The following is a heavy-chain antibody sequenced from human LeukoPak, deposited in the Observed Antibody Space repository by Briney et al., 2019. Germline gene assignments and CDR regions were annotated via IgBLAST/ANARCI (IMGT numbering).Heavy chain of an antibody. CDR2: INPSGGNT. CDR1: GYTFTSYY. D-gene: IGHD3-10*01. Sequence: ASVKVSCKASGYTFTSYYIHWVRQAPGQGLEWMGIINPSGGNTNYAQRFQGRITMTGDASTSTVYMQLNSLRSEDTALYYCASEDVSGARTFDYWGQGTLVTVSS. V-gene: IGHV1-46*01. CDR3: ASEDVSGARTFDY. J-gene: IGHJ4*02.